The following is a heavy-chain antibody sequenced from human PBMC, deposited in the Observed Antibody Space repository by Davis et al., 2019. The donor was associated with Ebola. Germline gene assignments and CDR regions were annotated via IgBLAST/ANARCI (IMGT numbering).Heavy chain of an antibody. D-gene: IGHD4-17*01. CDR3: ARHTDKGFDP. CDR2: IYYSGST. CDR1: GGSFSSYY. Sequence: SETLSLTCAVYGGSFSSYYWSWIRQPPGKGLEWIGYIYYSGSTNYNPSLKSRVTISVDTSKNQFSLKLSSVTAADTAVYYCARHTDKGFDPWGQGTLVTVSS. V-gene: IGHV4-59*08. J-gene: IGHJ5*02.